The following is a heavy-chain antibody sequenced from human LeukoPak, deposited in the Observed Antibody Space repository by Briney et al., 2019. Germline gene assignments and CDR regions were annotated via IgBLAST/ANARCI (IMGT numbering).Heavy chain of an antibody. V-gene: IGHV4-61*02. J-gene: IGHJ4*02. Sequence: SETLSLTCTVSGGSISSGSYYWSWIRQPAGKGLEWIGRIYTSGSTNYNPSLKSRVTISVDTSKNQFSLKLSSVTAADTAVYYCARDTYYYGSGSYSYDYWGQGTLVTVSS. CDR1: GGSISSGSYY. D-gene: IGHD3-10*01. CDR2: IYTSGST. CDR3: ARDTYYYGSGSYSYDY.